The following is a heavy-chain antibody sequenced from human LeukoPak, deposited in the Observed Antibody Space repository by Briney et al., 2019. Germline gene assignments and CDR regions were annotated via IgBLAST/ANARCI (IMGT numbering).Heavy chain of an antibody. CDR3: AKQAGWGGYFSFLPFDF. Sequence: GGSLRLSCAASGFTFNYYGLSWVRQAPGKGLEWVSGFGHNGGIAYSDSVKGRFTISRDNSKNTLFLQMNSLRADDTAVYFCAKQAGWGGYFSFLPFDFWGRGTLVTVSS. CDR2: FGHNGGIA. D-gene: IGHD3-3*01. CDR1: GFTFNYYG. V-gene: IGHV3-23*01. J-gene: IGHJ4*02.